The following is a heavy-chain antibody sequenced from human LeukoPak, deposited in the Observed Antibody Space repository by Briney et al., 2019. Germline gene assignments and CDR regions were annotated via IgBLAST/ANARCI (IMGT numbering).Heavy chain of an antibody. J-gene: IGHJ5*02. CDR2: ISAYNGNT. CDR1: GYTFTSYG. CDR3: ARDKYYYDSSGPRWFDP. Sequence: ASVKVSCKASGYTFTSYGITWVRQAPGQGLEWMGWISAYNGNTNYAQKLQGRVTMTTDTSTSTAYMELRSLRSDDTAVYYCARDKYYYDSSGPRWFDPWGQGTLVTVSS. D-gene: IGHD3-22*01. V-gene: IGHV1-18*01.